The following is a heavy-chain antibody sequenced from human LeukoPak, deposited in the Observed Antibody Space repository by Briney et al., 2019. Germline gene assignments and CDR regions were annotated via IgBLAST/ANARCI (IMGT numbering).Heavy chain of an antibody. CDR3: AREEGDWGDAFDI. J-gene: IGHJ3*02. D-gene: IGHD2-21*02. CDR1: GHTFTGYY. CDR2: INPNSGGT. V-gene: IGHV1-2*02. Sequence: ASVKVSCKASGHTFTGYYMHWVRQAPGEGLEWMGWINPNSGGTNYAQKVQGRVTMTRDTSTSTAYMELRSLRSDDTAVYYCAREEGDWGDAFDIWGQGTLVTVSS.